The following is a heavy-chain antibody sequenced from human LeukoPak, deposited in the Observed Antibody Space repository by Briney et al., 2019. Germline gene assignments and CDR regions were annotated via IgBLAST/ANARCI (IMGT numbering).Heavy chain of an antibody. CDR3: AKGDIVVTQSDY. CDR1: GFTFSNYG. Sequence: PGGSLRLSCAASGFTFSNYGMHWVRQAPGKGLEWLTFIRYDGSNRYTVDSVRGRFIISRDNSKNTLYLQMNSLRAEDTAVYYCAKGDIVVTQSDYWGQGTLVTVSS. D-gene: IGHD2-2*01. CDR2: IRYDGSNR. V-gene: IGHV3-30*02. J-gene: IGHJ4*02.